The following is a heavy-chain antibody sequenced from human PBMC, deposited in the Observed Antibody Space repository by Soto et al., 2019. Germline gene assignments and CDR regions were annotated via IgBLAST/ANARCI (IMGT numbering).Heavy chain of an antibody. V-gene: IGHV3-30*18. CDR1: GFTFSSYG. CDR3: AKSTGSAMGTQEPYYFDY. CDR2: ISYDGSNK. Sequence: GGSLRLSCAASGFTFSSYGMHWVRQAPGKGLEWVAVISYDGSNKYYADSVKGRFTISRDNSKNTLYLQMNSLRAEDTAVYYCAKSTGSAMGTQEPYYFDYWGQGTLVTVSS. D-gene: IGHD3-10*01. J-gene: IGHJ4*02.